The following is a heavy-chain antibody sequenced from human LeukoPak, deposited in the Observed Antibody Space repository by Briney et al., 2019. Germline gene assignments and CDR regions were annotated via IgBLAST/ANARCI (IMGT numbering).Heavy chain of an antibody. D-gene: IGHD6-13*01. CDR2: INAGNGNT. CDR3: ASYSSSWYGY. J-gene: IGHJ4*02. V-gene: IGHV1-3*01. CDR1: GYTFTSYA. Sequence: GASVKVSCKASGYTFTSYAMHWVRQAPGQRLEWMGWINAGNGNTKYSQKFQGRVTITRDTSASTAYMGLSSLRSEDTAVYYCASYSSSWYGYWGQGTLVTVSS.